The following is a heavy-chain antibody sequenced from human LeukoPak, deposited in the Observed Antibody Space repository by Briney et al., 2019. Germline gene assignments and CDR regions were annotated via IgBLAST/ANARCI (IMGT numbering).Heavy chain of an antibody. D-gene: IGHD3-9*01. CDR3: ARHAPAHFDFL. J-gene: IGHJ4*02. CDR1: GGSINNYY. CDR2: IYYTGGET. V-gene: IGHV4-59*08. Sequence: SETLSLTCTVSGGSINNYYWSWIRQPPGKGLEWIGYIYYTGGETNYNPSLKSRVTMSVDTSKNQFSLRLSSVTAADTAVYYCARHAPAHFDFLWGQGTLVTVSS.